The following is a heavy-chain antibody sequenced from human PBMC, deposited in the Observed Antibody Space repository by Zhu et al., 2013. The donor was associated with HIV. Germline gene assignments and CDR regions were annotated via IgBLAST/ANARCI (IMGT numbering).Heavy chain of an antibody. CDR2: IIPIFGTA. CDR1: GGTFSSYA. D-gene: IGHD3-9*01. Sequence: QVQLVQSGAEVKKPGSSVKVSCKASGGTFSSYAISWVRQAPGQGLEWMGGIIPIFGTANYAQRFQGRVTITADESTSTAYMELSSLRSEDTAVYYCARGSPGVLRYFDWPGMDVWGQGTTVTVSS. V-gene: IGHV1-69*01. CDR3: ARGSPGVLRYFDWPGMDV. J-gene: IGHJ6*02.